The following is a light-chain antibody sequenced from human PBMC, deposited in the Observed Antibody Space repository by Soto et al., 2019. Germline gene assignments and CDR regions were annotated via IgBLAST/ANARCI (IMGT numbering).Light chain of an antibody. CDR3: QQYNSYPCT. CDR1: QSISSW. V-gene: IGKV1-5*03. Sequence: MQITQSPSTLSAYVGDRVTITCRASQSISSWLAWYQQKPGKAPKLLIYKASSLESGVPSRFSGSGSGTEFTLTISSLQPDDFATYYCQQYNSYPCTFGQGTKVDIK. J-gene: IGKJ1*01. CDR2: KAS.